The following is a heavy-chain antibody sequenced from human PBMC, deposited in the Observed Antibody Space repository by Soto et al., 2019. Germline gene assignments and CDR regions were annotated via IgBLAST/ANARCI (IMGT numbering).Heavy chain of an antibody. CDR3: ARDERSVAVAPFFDY. D-gene: IGHD6-19*01. Sequence: GGSLRLSCAASGFSFSIYNMSWVRQAPGKGLEWVSFISSSSNYIYYADSVKGRFTISRDNAKNSLFLQMNNLRAEDTAVYFCARDERSVAVAPFFDYWGQGTQVTASS. J-gene: IGHJ4*02. CDR2: ISSSSNYI. V-gene: IGHV3-21*01. CDR1: GFSFSIYN.